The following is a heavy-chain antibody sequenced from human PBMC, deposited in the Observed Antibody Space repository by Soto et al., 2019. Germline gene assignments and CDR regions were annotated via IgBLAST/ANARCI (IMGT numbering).Heavy chain of an antibody. CDR3: ARSPRNGGFDY. D-gene: IGHD7-27*01. CDR2: IIPWSATS. CDR1: GGTFSSYA. V-gene: IGHV1-69*05. J-gene: IGHJ4*02. Sequence: SVKISSQAYGGTFSSYAISWLRQAPGQGLEWMGGIIPWSATSNYAQKFQGRVTMTRDTSITTAYMELSSLRYEDTAVYYCARSPRNGGFDYWGLVTLGTVSS.